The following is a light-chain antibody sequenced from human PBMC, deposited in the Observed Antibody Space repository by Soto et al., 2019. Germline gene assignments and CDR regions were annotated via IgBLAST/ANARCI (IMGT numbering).Light chain of an antibody. CDR1: SSDVGGYNY. V-gene: IGLV2-14*01. Sequence: QSALTQPASVSGSPGQTITISCTGTSSDVGGYNYVSWFQQHPGKVPKLMIYEVSNRPSGVSNRFSGSKSANTASLTISGLQAEDEADYYCSSYTTSNTLYVFGTGTRLTVL. CDR3: SSYTTSNTLYV. J-gene: IGLJ1*01. CDR2: EVS.